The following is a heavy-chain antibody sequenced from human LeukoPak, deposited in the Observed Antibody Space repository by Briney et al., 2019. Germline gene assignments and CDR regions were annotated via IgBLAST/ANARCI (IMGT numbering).Heavy chain of an antibody. Sequence: SETLSLTCTVSGGSISSYYWSWIRQPPGKGLEWIGYIYYSGSTNYNPSLKSRVTISGDTSKNQFSLKLSSVTAADTAVYYCARVPSSSWYTLGDYYYYGMDVWGQGTTVTVSS. V-gene: IGHV4-59*01. J-gene: IGHJ6*02. CDR2: IYYSGST. D-gene: IGHD6-13*01. CDR3: ARVPSSSWYTLGDYYYYGMDV. CDR1: GGSISSYY.